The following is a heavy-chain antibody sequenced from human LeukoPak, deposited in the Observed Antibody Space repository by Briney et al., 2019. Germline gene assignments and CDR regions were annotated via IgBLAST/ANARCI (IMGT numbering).Heavy chain of an antibody. V-gene: IGHV3-23*01. CDR2: ISGSGGST. D-gene: IGHD3-10*01. J-gene: IGHJ3*02. Sequence: GGSLGLSCAASGFTFSSYAMSWVRQAPGKGLKWVSAISGSGGSTYYADSVKGRFTISRDNSKNTLYLQMNSLRAEDTAVYYCAKGPMAGGFDIWGQGTMVTVSS. CDR1: GFTFSSYA. CDR3: AKGPMAGGFDI.